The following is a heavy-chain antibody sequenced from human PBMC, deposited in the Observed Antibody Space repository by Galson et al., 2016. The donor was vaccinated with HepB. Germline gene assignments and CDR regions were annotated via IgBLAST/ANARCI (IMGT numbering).Heavy chain of an antibody. J-gene: IGHJ3*02. CDR1: GFSISIYS. CDR2: IRGSGTGT. V-gene: IGHV3-23*01. CDR3: AKIRLAGYNSGWGGSFDI. Sequence: SLRLSCAASGFSISIYSMNWVRQAPGKGLEWVSAIRGSGTGTSYTDSVKGRFTISRDNSKNTLYLQMNSLRAEDAAVYYCAKIRLAGYNSGWGGSFDIWGRGTMVTVSS. D-gene: IGHD6-19*01.